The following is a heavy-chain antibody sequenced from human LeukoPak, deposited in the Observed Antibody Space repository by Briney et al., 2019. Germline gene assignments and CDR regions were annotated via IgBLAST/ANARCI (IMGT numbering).Heavy chain of an antibody. CDR3: ARVLLGDCSGGSCENSDAFDI. Sequence: SETLSLTCAVSGDSISSGGYSWSWIRQPPGKGLEWIGYIYHTGSTYYNPSLKSRVTVSVDRSKNQFSLKLSSVTAADTAVYYCARVLLGDCSGGSCENSDAFDIWGQGTMVTVSS. CDR1: GDSISSGGYS. CDR2: IYHTGST. V-gene: IGHV4-30-2*01. D-gene: IGHD2-15*01. J-gene: IGHJ3*02.